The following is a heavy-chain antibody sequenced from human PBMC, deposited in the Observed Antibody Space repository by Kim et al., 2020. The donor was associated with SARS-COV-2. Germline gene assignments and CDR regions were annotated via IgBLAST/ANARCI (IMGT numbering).Heavy chain of an antibody. Sequence: SETLSLTCTVSGGPVSSGRYFWAWIRQPPGKGLEWIAYISDTGTTNSNPSLQSRVTLSIDTSYNQFSLKLWSVTAADTAVYYCARVSGYGDFDYWGQGTLVTVSS. D-gene: IGHD5-12*01. CDR2: ISDTGTT. J-gene: IGHJ4*02. CDR1: GGPVSSGRYF. CDR3: ARVSGYGDFDY. V-gene: IGHV4-61*01.